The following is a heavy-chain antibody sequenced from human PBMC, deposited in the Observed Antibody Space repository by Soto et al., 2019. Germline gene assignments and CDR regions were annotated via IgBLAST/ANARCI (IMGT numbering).Heavy chain of an antibody. CDR2: ISYDGSNK. J-gene: IGHJ6*02. CDR3: AKDIAAAAAYYYYGMDV. D-gene: IGHD6-13*01. Sequence: ESGGGVVQPGRSLRLSCAASGFTFSSYGMHWVRQAPGKGLEWVAVISYDGSNKYYADSVKGRFTISRDNSKNTLYLQMNSLRAEDTAVYYCAKDIAAAAAYYYYGMDVWGQGTTVTVSS. V-gene: IGHV3-30*18. CDR1: GFTFSSYG.